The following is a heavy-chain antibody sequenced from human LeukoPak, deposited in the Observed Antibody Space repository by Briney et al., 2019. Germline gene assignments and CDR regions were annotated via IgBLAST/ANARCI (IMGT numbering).Heavy chain of an antibody. CDR1: GYTFTGYY. D-gene: IGHD2-2*01. V-gene: IGHV1-2*02. Sequence: ASVKVSCKASGYTFTGYYMHWVRQAPGQGLEWMGWINPNSGGTNYAQKFQGRVTMTRDTSISTAYMELSRLRSDDTAVYYCASGGMSHCSSTSCHPHYYYYYMDVWGKGTTVTVSS. CDR2: INPNSGGT. J-gene: IGHJ6*03. CDR3: ASGGMSHCSSTSCHPHYYYYYMDV.